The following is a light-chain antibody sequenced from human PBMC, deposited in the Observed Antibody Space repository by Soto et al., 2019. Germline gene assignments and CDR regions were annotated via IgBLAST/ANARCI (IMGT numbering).Light chain of an antibody. V-gene: IGKV1-5*03. Sequence: DIQMTQSPSTLSASVGDRVTITCRASQSISSWLAWYQQKPGKAPKLRIYKASSIESGVPSRFSVSGSVTEFTLTISSLQPDDFATYYCQQYNSYPFTFGPGTKVDIK. J-gene: IGKJ3*01. CDR1: QSISSW. CDR3: QQYNSYPFT. CDR2: KAS.